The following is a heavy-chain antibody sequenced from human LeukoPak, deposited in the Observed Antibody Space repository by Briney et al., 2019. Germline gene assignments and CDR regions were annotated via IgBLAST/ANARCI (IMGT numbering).Heavy chain of an antibody. CDR2: IKEDGSEQ. V-gene: IGHV3-7*05. CDR3: VRGSGWVDY. CDR1: GFSFSTYW. Sequence: GGSLRLSCAASGFSFSTYWMTWVRQAPGKGLEWVANIKEDGSEQYYVDSVKGRFTISRDNARNLLYLQMNSLRAEDTALYYCVRGSGWVDYWGQGTLVTVSS. D-gene: IGHD3-9*01. J-gene: IGHJ4*02.